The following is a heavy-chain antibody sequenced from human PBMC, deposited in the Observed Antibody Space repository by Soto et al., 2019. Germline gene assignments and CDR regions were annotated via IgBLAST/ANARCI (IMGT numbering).Heavy chain of an antibody. Sequence: PGESLKISCNGSGYSFTSYWISWVRQMPGKGLEWMGRIDPSDSYTNYSPSFQGHVTISADKSISTAYLQWSSLKASDTAMYYCARRREQQPLDYGMDVWGQGTTVTVS. D-gene: IGHD6-13*01. CDR3: ARRREQQPLDYGMDV. CDR2: IDPSDSYT. J-gene: IGHJ6*02. CDR1: GYSFTSYW. V-gene: IGHV5-10-1*01.